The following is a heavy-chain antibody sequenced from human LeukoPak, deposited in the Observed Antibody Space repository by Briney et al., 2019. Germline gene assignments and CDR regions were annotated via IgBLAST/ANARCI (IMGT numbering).Heavy chain of an antibody. CDR3: ARRGSVHPTSWFDP. CDR1: GYSFTNYW. D-gene: IGHD3-16*01. Sequence: GESLKISCQASGYSFTNYWIGWVRQMPGKGLEWMGIIYPGDSTTMYSPSFEGQVTISADKSISTAYLQWSSLKASDTAMYYCARRGSVHPTSWFDPWGQGTLVTVSS. V-gene: IGHV5-51*01. J-gene: IGHJ5*02. CDR2: IYPGDSTT.